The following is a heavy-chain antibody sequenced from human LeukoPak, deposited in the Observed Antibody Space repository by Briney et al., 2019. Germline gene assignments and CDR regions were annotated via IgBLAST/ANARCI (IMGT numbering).Heavy chain of an antibody. D-gene: IGHD3-22*01. CDR2: ISSSSSYI. J-gene: IGHJ1*01. CDR3: AKRDYYDSSGFSPLFQH. V-gene: IGHV3-21*04. Sequence: GSLRFSCAASGFTFSRYSMNWVRQAPGKGLGWVLSISSSSSYIYYADSVKGRFTVSRDNSQNTLYLQLNSLRAEDTAVYYCAKRDYYDSSGFSPLFQHWGQGTLVTVSS. CDR1: GFTFSRYS.